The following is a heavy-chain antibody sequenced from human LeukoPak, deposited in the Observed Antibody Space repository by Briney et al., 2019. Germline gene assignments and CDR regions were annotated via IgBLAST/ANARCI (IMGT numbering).Heavy chain of an antibody. CDR1: GFTFSTYA. V-gene: IGHV3-23*01. CDR3: AKGRALIAAAYFDS. Sequence: GGSLRLSCTASGFTFSTYAMSWVRQAPGKGLKWVSSISGSGDSTFYADAVRGRFTISRDNSKNTLYLQLNSLRADDTALYYCAKGRALIAAAYFDSWGQGTLVTVSS. J-gene: IGHJ4*02. CDR2: ISGSGDST. D-gene: IGHD6-13*01.